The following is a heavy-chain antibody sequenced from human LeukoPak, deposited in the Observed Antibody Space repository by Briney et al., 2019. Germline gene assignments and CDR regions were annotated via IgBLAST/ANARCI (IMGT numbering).Heavy chain of an antibody. V-gene: IGHV3-11*06. Sequence: PGGSLRLSCAVSGFSFSDYYMSWIRQPPGKGLEWVSYISGSSTKTNYADSVKGRFTISRDNARSTLYLQMNSLRAEDTAVYYCATDGRSSGWYGFDYWGQGILVTVSS. CDR3: ATDGRSSGWYGFDY. CDR2: ISGSSTKT. CDR1: GFSFSDYY. J-gene: IGHJ4*02. D-gene: IGHD6-19*01.